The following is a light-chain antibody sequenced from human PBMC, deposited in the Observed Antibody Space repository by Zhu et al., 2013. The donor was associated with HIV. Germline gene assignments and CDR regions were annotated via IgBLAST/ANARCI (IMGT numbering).Light chain of an antibody. J-gene: IGKJ1*01. CDR3: QHYHRRPPA. CDR1: QSVSSN. V-gene: IGKV3-15*01. CDR2: AAS. Sequence: EIVMTQSPATLSVSPGERATLSCRASQSVSSNLAWYQQKPGQTPSLLIYAASTRATGVPDRFSGSGSGTEFTLTISSLQSGDFAIYYCQHYHRRPPAFGPGTKVEIK.